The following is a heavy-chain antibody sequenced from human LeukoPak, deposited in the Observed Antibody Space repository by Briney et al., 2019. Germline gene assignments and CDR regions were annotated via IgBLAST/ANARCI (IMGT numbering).Heavy chain of an antibody. CDR3: ARASSSAWYADY. D-gene: IGHD6-19*01. CDR2: MYYSGAT. CDR1: GGSFSNYY. Sequence: SGTLSLTCTVSGGSFSNYYWSWIRQAPGKGLEWIGYMYYSGATNYNPSLKSRVTTSVDTAKNQFSLRLSSVTAADTAVYYCARASSSAWYADYWGQGTLVIVSS. V-gene: IGHV4-59*01. J-gene: IGHJ4*02.